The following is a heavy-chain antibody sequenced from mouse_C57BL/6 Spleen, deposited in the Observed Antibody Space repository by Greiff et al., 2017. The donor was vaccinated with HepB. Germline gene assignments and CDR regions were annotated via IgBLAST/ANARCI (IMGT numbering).Heavy chain of an antibody. CDR3: ARRSQAAHATGFAY. D-gene: IGHD3-2*02. CDR1: GYTFTSYW. CDR2: IHPNSGST. V-gene: IGHV1-64*01. Sequence: QVQLQQPGAELVKPGASVKLSCKASGYTFTSYWMHWVKQRPGQGLEWIGMIHPNSGSTNYNEKFKSKATLTVDKSSSTAYMQLSSLTSEDSAVYYCARRSQAAHATGFAYWGQGTLVTVSS. J-gene: IGHJ3*01.